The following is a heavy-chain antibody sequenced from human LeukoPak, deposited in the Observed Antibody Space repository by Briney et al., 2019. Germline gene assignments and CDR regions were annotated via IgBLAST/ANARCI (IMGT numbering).Heavy chain of an antibody. CDR1: GFTFSSYG. CDR3: AKDILAGTGSDGMDV. CDR2: ISYDGSNK. J-gene: IGHJ6*02. V-gene: IGHV3-30*18. Sequence: GGSLRLSCAASGFTFSSYGMHWVRQAPGKGLEWVAVISYDGSNKYYADSVKGRFTISRDNSKNTLYLQMNSLRAEDTALYYCAKDILAGTGSDGMDVWGQGTTVTVSS. D-gene: IGHD6-19*01.